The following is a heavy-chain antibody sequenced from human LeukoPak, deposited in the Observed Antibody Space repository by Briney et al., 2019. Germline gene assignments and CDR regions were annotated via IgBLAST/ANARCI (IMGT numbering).Heavy chain of an antibody. D-gene: IGHD3-9*01. CDR3: ARDRGGYDILPPQNYMDV. CDR2: IYSGGST. V-gene: IGHV3-53*01. Sequence: GGSLRLSCAASGFNVSSNYMSWVRQAPGKGLEWVSVIYSGGSTNYADSVKGRFTISRDNSKNTLYLQMNSLRAEDTAVYSCARDRGGYDILPPQNYMDVWGKGTTVTVSS. J-gene: IGHJ6*03. CDR1: GFNVSSNY.